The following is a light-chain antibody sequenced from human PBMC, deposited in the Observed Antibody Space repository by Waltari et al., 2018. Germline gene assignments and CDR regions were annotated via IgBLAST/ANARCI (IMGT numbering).Light chain of an antibody. V-gene: IGKV1-9*01. Sequence: DIKLTQSPSFPSASVGGRTTITCRATQDISSYLAWLQQRPGKAPKVLIYAVSTLQSGVPPRFSGSGSGTEFTLTISSLQPEDFATYYCQQFYTYPSITFGQGTRLDIK. J-gene: IGKJ5*01. CDR1: QDISSY. CDR2: AVS. CDR3: QQFYTYPSIT.